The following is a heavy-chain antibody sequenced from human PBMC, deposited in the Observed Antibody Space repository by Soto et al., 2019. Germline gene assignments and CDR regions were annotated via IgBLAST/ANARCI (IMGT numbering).Heavy chain of an antibody. J-gene: IGHJ5*02. CDR2: ISYDGSNK. CDR1: GFTFSSYG. V-gene: IGHV3-30*18. Sequence: VQLVESGGGVVQPGRSLRLSCAASGFTFSSYGMHWVRQAPGKGLEWVAVISYDGSNKYYGDSVKGRFTISRDNSKNTLYLQMNSLRAEDTAVYYCAKDVLRFLEWLLYQTYTWFDPWGQGTLVTVSS. D-gene: IGHD3-3*01. CDR3: AKDVLRFLEWLLYQTYTWFDP.